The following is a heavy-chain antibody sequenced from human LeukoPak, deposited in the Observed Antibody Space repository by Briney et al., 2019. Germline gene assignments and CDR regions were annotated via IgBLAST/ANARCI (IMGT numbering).Heavy chain of an antibody. J-gene: IGHJ6*02. Sequence: PSETLSLTCTVSGGSISSYYWSWIRQPPGKGLEWIGYIYYSGSTNYNPSLKSRVTISVDTSKNQFTLKLSSVTAADTAVYYCARRVTQPARGFGMDVWGQGTTVTVSS. CDR1: GGSISSYY. V-gene: IGHV4-59*08. CDR2: IYYSGST. CDR3: ARRVTQPARGFGMDV. D-gene: IGHD5-18*01.